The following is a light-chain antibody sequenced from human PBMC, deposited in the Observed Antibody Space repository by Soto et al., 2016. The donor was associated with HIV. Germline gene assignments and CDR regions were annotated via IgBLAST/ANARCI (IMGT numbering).Light chain of an antibody. J-gene: IGKJ2*01. V-gene: IGKV1-6*01. CDR2: AAS. CDR3: LQDYSYPYT. Sequence: AIHMTQSPSSLSASVGDRVTITCRASQGIKNELGWYQQKPGKAPKLLIYAASSLGSGVPARFSGSGSGTDFTLTISSPQPEDSASYFCLQDYSYPYTFGQGTKVEIK. CDR1: QGIKNE.